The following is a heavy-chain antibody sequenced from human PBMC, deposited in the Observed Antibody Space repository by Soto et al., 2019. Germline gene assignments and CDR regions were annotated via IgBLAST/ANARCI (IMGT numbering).Heavy chain of an antibody. V-gene: IGHV3-48*03. CDR3: ARDQSDSSGNYFEFYYYYGMDV. D-gene: IGHD3-22*01. CDR1: GFTFSSYE. CDR2: INSSGSTI. J-gene: IGHJ6*02. Sequence: VGSLRLSCAASGFTFSSYEMNWVRQAPGKGLEWVSYINSSGSTIYYADSVKGRFTISRDNAKNSLYLQMNSLRVEDTAVYYCARDQSDSSGNYFEFYYYYGMDVWGQGTTVTVSS.